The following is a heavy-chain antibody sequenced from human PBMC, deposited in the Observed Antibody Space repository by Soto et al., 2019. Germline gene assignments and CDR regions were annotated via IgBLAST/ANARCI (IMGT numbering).Heavy chain of an antibody. CDR3: AGDGHCVAAY. CDR2: INEDGGAK. V-gene: IGHV3-7*03. CDR1: GFSFSTYW. J-gene: IGHJ4*02. Sequence: HPGGSLRLSCTASGFSFSTYWMSWLRQAPGKGLEWVARINEDGGAKYYVDPVKGRFTVSRDNTKSSLYLQMNSLSADDTAVYYCAGDGHCVAAYWAQRTPDTGSS.